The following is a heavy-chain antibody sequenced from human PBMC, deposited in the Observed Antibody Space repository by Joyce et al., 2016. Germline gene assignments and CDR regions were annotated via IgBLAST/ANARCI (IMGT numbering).Heavy chain of an antibody. CDR3: AVLGNFDY. CDR1: GYSFTSYW. CDR2: IYPGDSDN. V-gene: IGHV5-51*01. D-gene: IGHD7-27*01. Sequence: EIQLVQSGAEVKKPGESLRISCKGSGYSFTSYWIGWVRQMPGKGLEWMGVIYPGDSDNIYSPSFQGHVTISVDTTVTTAYLQWSSPEASDTAMYYCAVLGNFDYWGQGTLVTVSS. J-gene: IGHJ4*02.